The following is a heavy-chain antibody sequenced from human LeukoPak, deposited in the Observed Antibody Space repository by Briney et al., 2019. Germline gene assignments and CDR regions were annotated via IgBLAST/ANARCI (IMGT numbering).Heavy chain of an antibody. CDR3: ARDFGDWRTDY. D-gene: IGHD2-21*02. CDR1: GGSISSTTHY. J-gene: IGHJ4*02. V-gene: IGHV4-39*07. CDR2: INYSGQL. Sequence: SETLSLTCSVSGGSISSTTHYWAWLRQPPGKGLEWIGSINYSGQLTYNPSLKSRVTVSIDTSKNQFSLTLSSVTAADTAVYYCARDFGDWRTDYWGQGTLVTVSS.